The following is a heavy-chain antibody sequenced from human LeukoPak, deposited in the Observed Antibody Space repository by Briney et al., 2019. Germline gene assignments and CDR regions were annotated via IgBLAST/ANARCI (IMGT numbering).Heavy chain of an antibody. V-gene: IGHV3-9*03. J-gene: IGHJ4*02. D-gene: IGHD6-19*01. CDR2: ISWNSGSI. Sequence: GGSLRLSCAASGFTFDDYAMHWVRQAPGKGPEWVSGISWNSGSIGYADSVKGRFTISRDNAKSSLYLQMNSLRAEDMALYYCATSPYSSGWGPLSYWGQGTLVTVSS. CDR1: GFTFDDYA. CDR3: ATSPYSSGWGPLSY.